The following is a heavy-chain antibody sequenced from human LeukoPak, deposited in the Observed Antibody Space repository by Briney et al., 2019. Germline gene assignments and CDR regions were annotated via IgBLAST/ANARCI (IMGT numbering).Heavy chain of an antibody. CDR1: GASMSSGSYY. CDR3: ARGGSTSYPQDAFDV. Sequence: SQTLSLTCTVSGASMSSGSYYWSWVRQSAGKGLQWIGRIHTSGTTTYNPSLKSRVSISIDTSNTYLSLKLSSVTAADTAVYYCARGGSTSYPQDAFDVWGQGTLVTVSS. CDR2: IHTSGTT. V-gene: IGHV4-61*02. J-gene: IGHJ3*01. D-gene: IGHD6-13*01.